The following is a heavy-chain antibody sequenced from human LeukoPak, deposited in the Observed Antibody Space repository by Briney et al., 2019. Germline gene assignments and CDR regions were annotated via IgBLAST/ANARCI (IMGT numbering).Heavy chain of an antibody. J-gene: IGHJ6*02. V-gene: IGHV7-4-1*02. D-gene: IGHD4-17*01. CDR2: INTNTGNP. CDR3: ARGTDPYYYYGMDV. Sequence: ASVKVSCKASGYTFTSYAMNWVRQAPGQGLEWMGWINTNTGNPTCAQGFTGRFVFSLDTSVSTAYLQISSLKAEDTAVYYCARGTDPYYYYGMDVWGQGTTVTVSS. CDR1: GYTFTSYA.